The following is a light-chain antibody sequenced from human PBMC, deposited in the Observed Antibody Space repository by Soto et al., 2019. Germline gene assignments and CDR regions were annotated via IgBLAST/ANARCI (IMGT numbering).Light chain of an antibody. Sequence: EIVMTQSPATLSVSPGERATLSCRASQSVSSNLAWYQQKPGQTPRLLIYGASTRATGIPARFSGSGSGTAFTLTISSLQSEDFAVYYCQQYNNWLGTFGPGTKVDIK. CDR2: GAS. J-gene: IGKJ3*01. CDR3: QQYNNWLGT. V-gene: IGKV3-15*01. CDR1: QSVSSN.